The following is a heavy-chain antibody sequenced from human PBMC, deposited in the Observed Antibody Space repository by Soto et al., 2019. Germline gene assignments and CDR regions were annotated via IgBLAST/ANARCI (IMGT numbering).Heavy chain of an antibody. D-gene: IGHD1-26*01. CDR3: ARDWSHLWSVDY. CDR2: INGDGSST. V-gene: IGHV3-74*01. CDR1: GFTFSSYW. J-gene: IGHJ4*02. Sequence: GGSLRLSCAASGFTFSSYWMHWVRQVPGNGLVWVSRINGDGSSTSHADSVRGRFTISRDNAKNTLYLQMNSLRAEDTAVYYCARDWSHLWSVDYWGQGTLVTVSS.